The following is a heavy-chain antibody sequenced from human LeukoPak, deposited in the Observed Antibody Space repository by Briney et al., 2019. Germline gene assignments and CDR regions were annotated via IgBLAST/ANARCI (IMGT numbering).Heavy chain of an antibody. CDR1: GFTFSSYA. CDR3: VRDLAY. J-gene: IGHJ4*02. V-gene: IGHV3-23*01. CDR2: ISGSGGSI. Sequence: GGSLRLSCAASGFTFSSYAMSWVRQAPGKGLEWVSAISGSGGSIYYADSVKGRFSISRDNSKTTLYPQMNSLRAEDTAVYYCVRDLAYWGQGTLVTVSS.